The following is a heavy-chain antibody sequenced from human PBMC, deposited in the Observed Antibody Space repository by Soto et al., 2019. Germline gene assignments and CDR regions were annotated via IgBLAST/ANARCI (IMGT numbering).Heavy chain of an antibody. CDR3: AREGYYSSSWAPDY. V-gene: IGHV1-69*13. CDR1: GGTFSSYA. Sequence: SVKVSCKASGGTFSSYAISWVRQAPGQGLEWMGGIIPVFGTANYAQKFQGRVTITADESTSTAYMELSSLRSEDTAVYYCAREGYYSSSWAPDYWGQGTLVTVSS. J-gene: IGHJ4*02. CDR2: IIPVFGTA. D-gene: IGHD6-13*01.